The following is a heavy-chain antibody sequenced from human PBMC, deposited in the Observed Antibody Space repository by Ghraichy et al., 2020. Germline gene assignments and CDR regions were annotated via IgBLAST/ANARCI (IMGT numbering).Heavy chain of an antibody. CDR1: GYVFADYN. V-gene: IGHV1-8*01. CDR2: MNPDSGKT. CDR3: AKMQYGGEFPLFDH. J-gene: IGHJ4*02. D-gene: IGHD5-12*01. Sequence: ASVKVSCKASGYVFADYNITWVRQATGQGLEWMGWMNPDSGKTGYARKFLVRVALTRDTSVTTAHMELSSLRPEDTAVYFCAKMQYGGEFPLFDHWGQGTLVTVSS.